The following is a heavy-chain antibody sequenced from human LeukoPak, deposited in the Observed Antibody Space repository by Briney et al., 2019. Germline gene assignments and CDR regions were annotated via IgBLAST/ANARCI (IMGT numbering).Heavy chain of an antibody. CDR2: ISSSSSYI. J-gene: IGHJ4*02. V-gene: IGHV3-21*01. D-gene: IGHD2-2*01. CDR3: ARGEGLVPAAVSGY. Sequence: PGGSLRLSCAASGFTFSSYSMNWVRQAPGKGLEWVSSISSSSSYIYYADSVKGRFTISRDNAKNSLYLQMNSLRAEDTAVYYCARGEGLVPAAVSGYWGQGTLVTVSS. CDR1: GFTFSSYS.